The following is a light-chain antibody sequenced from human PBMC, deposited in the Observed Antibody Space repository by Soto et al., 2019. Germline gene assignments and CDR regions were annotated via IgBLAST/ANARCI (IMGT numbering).Light chain of an antibody. V-gene: IGKV3-15*01. CDR3: QQYSNWPPWT. Sequence: EIVMTQSPATLSVSPGERATLYCRASQSVSSNLAWYQQKPGQAPRLLIYGASTRATGIPARFSGSGSGTDFTLTISSLQSEDFAVYYCQQYSNWPPWTFGQGTKVDIK. CDR1: QSVSSN. CDR2: GAS. J-gene: IGKJ1*01.